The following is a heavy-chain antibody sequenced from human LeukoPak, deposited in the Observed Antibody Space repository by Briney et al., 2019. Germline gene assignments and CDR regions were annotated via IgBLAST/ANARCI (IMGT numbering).Heavy chain of an antibody. D-gene: IGHD3-16*01. CDR3: ARDGFWAFDY. J-gene: IGHJ4*02. CDR2: IYTSGST. CDR1: GGSISSGSYY. Sequence: KASETLSLTCTVSGGSISSGSYYWSWIRQPAGKGLEWIGRIYTSGSTNYNPSLESRVTISVDTSKNQFSLKLSSVTAADTAVYYCARDGFWAFDYWGQGTLVTVSS. V-gene: IGHV4-61*02.